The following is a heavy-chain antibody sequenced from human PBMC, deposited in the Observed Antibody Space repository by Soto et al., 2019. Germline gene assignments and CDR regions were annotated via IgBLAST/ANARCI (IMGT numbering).Heavy chain of an antibody. CDR2: ISSTTNYI. V-gene: IGHV3-21*06. CDR1: GFIFTRYG. J-gene: IGHJ4*02. CDR3: ARESEDLTSNFDY. Sequence: GGSLRLSCAASGFIFTRYGMNWVRQAPGKGLEWVSSISSTTNYIYYGDSMKGRFTISRDNAKNSLYLEMNSLRAEDTAVYYCARESEDLTSNFDYWGQGTLVTVSS.